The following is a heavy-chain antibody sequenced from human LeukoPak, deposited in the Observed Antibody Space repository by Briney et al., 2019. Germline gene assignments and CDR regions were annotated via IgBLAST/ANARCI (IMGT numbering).Heavy chain of an antibody. V-gene: IGHV4-34*01. D-gene: IGHD6-6*01. J-gene: IGHJ4*02. CDR3: ARNMAQGRRRSSSSFYFDY. CDR1: GGSFSGYY. Sequence: SETLSLTCAVYGGSFSGYYWSWIRQPPGKGLEWIGEINHSGSTNYNPSLKSRVTISVDTSKNQFSLKLSFVTAADTAVYYCARNMAQGRRRSSSSFYFDYWGQGTLVTVSS. CDR2: INHSGST.